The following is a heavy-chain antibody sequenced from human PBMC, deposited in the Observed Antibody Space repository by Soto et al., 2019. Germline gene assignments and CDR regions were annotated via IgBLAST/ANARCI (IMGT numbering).Heavy chain of an antibody. CDR3: ARLNPIAAAFDY. D-gene: IGHD6-13*01. Sequence: EAQLVESGGGLVQPGGSVRLSCAASGFTFSSYAMHWVRQAPGKGLEYISAISSNGGSTHYANSAKGRSTISRDNSKNTLYLQMGSLRAEDMAVYYCARLNPIAAAFDYWGQGTLVTVSS. V-gene: IGHV3-64*01. CDR2: ISSNGGST. J-gene: IGHJ4*02. CDR1: GFTFSSYA.